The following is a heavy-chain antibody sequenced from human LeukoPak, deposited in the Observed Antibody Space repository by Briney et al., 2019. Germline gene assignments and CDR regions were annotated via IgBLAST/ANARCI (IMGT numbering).Heavy chain of an antibody. CDR1: GYTFTSYA. D-gene: IGHD2-8*01. Sequence: ASVKVSCKASGYTFTSYAMNWVRQAPGQGLEWMGRINPNSGGTNFAQKFQGRVSMTRHTSISTAYMELSRLRSDDTAVYYCARAGDFVDAISLLFDYWGQGTLVTVSS. CDR2: INPNSGGT. V-gene: IGHV1-2*06. CDR3: ARAGDFVDAISLLFDY. J-gene: IGHJ4*02.